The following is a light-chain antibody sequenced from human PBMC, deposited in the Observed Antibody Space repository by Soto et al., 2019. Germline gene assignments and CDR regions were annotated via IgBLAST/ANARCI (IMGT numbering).Light chain of an antibody. CDR1: QSVSSSY. CDR2: GAS. J-gene: IGKJ2*01. V-gene: IGKV3-20*01. CDR3: QQDGSSHPYT. Sequence: EIVLTQSPGTLSLSPGERATLSCRASQSVSSSYLAWYQQKPGQAPRLLIYGASSRATGIPDRFSGSGSGTDFTLTISRLEPEDFAVYYCQQDGSSHPYTFGQGTKLEIK.